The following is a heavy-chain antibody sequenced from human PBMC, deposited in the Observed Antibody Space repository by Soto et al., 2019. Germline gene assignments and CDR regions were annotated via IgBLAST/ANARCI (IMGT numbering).Heavy chain of an antibody. CDR1: GFTFSSYA. J-gene: IGHJ6*02. V-gene: IGHV3-30-3*01. D-gene: IGHD1-26*01. Sequence: GGSLRLSCAASGFTFSSYAMHWVRQAPGKGLEWVAVISYDGSNKYYADSVKGRFTISRDNSKNTLYLQMNSLRAEDTAVYYCARVPRQWELQTYYYYGMDVWGQGTTVTVSS. CDR3: ARVPRQWELQTYYYYGMDV. CDR2: ISYDGSNK.